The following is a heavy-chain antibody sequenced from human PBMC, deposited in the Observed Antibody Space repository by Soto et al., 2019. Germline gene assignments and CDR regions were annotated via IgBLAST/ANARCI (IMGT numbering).Heavy chain of an antibody. CDR2: ISYDGSNK. J-gene: IGHJ6*02. D-gene: IGHD3-3*01. CDR1: GFTFSSYA. CDR3: ARDGYDFWSRPVSHPDV. Sequence: QVQLVESGGGVVQPGRSLRLSCAASGFTFSSYAMHWVRQAPGKGLEWVAVISYDGSNKYYADSVKGRFTISRDNSKNTLYLQMNSLRAEDTAVYYCARDGYDFWSRPVSHPDVWGQGTTVTVSS. V-gene: IGHV3-30-3*01.